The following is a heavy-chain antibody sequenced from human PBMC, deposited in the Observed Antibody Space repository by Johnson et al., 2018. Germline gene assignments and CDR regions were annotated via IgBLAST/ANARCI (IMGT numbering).Heavy chain of an antibody. Sequence: EGLGETGGGVVEPGRSLRLSCAASGFTFSSYGMHWVRQAPGKGLEWVAVIWYDGSNKYYADSGKGRFTISRDNSKNTLYLQMTSLRAEDTAVYYCARAESSPHYGMDVWGQGTTVTVSS. CDR3: ARAESSPHYGMDV. CDR2: IWYDGSNK. V-gene: IGHV3-33*01. D-gene: IGHD6-13*01. CDR1: GFTFSSYG. J-gene: IGHJ6*02.